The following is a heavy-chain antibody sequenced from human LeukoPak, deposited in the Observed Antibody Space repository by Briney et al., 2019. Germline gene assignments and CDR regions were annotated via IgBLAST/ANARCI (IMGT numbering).Heavy chain of an antibody. CDR1: GFTFSSYV. CDR3: ARDRGYSSSWYYFDY. V-gene: IGHV3-74*01. D-gene: IGHD6-13*01. CDR2: ISHDGII. J-gene: IGHJ4*02. Sequence: GGSLRLSCEPAGFTFSSYVMHWVRRTPGKGLVWVSRISHDGIISYADSVKGRFTISRDNAKNTLTLQMNSLRVEDTAVYYCARDRGYSSSWYYFDYWGQGTLVTVSS.